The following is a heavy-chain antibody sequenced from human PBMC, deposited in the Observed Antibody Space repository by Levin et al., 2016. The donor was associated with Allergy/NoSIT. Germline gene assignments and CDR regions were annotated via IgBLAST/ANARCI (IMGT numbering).Heavy chain of an antibody. D-gene: IGHD6-19*01. CDR3: ARGPVAVADNPGDWFDP. CDR2: IYYSGST. V-gene: IGHV4-31*02. Sequence: WIRQPPGKGLEWIGYIYYSGSTYYNPSLKSRVTISVDTSKNQFSLKLSSVTAADTAVYYCARGPVAVADNPGDWFDPWGQGTLVTVSS. J-gene: IGHJ5*02.